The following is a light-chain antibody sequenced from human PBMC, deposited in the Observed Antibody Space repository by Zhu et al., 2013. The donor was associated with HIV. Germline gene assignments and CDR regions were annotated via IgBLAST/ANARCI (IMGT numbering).Light chain of an antibody. CDR2: RAS. V-gene: IGKV1-5*03. CDR3: QQYNSHSVT. CDR1: QGVSPW. J-gene: IGKJ4*01. Sequence: DIQMTQSPSTLSASVGDSVTITCRASQGVSPWLAWYQQKPGKAPKLLIYRASTLEIGVPSRFSGSGSGTEFTLTINSLQPDDFATYYCQQYNSHSVTFGGGTKVEIK.